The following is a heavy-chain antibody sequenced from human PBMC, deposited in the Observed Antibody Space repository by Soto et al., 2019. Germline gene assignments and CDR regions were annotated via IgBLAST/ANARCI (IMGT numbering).Heavy chain of an antibody. CDR1: GFTVSNYA. Sequence: QVQLVDSGGGVVQPGRSLGLSCAASGFTVSNYAMHWVRQAPGKGLEWVAVISYDGNNKYYADSVKGRFTISRDNSKNTLYLQMNSLRVEDTAVYYCARGILWFGEVNEPWGQGTLVTVSS. CDR3: ARGILWFGEVNEP. V-gene: IGHV3-30-3*01. D-gene: IGHD3-10*01. CDR2: ISYDGNNK. J-gene: IGHJ5*02.